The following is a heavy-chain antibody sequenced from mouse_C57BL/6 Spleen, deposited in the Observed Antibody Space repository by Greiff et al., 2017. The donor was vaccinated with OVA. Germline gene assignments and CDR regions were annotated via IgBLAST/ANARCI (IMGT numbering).Heavy chain of an antibody. J-gene: IGHJ1*03. Sequence: EVHLVESGEGLVKPGGSLKLSCAASGFTFSSYAMSWVRQTPEKRLEWVAYISSGGDYIYYADTVKGRFTISRDNARNTLYLQMSSLKSEDTAMYYCTRDRDYGSSSWYFDVWGTGTTVTVSS. CDR2: ISSGGDYI. CDR3: TRDRDYGSSSWYFDV. D-gene: IGHD1-1*01. CDR1: GFTFSSYA. V-gene: IGHV5-9-1*02.